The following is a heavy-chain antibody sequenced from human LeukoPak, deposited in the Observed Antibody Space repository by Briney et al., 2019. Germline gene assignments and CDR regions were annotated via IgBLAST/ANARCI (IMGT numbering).Heavy chain of an antibody. CDR2: IKSKTDGWTT. J-gene: IGHJ4*02. D-gene: IGHD4-17*01. CDR3: TTEDGDYFDY. V-gene: IGHV3-15*01. CDR1: GSTFSNAW. Sequence: GGSLRLSCAASGSTFSNAWMSWVHQAPGKGLEWVGRIKSKTDGWTTDYAAPVKGRFTISRDDSKNTLYLQMNSLKTEDTAVYYCTTEDGDYFDYWGQGTLVTVSS.